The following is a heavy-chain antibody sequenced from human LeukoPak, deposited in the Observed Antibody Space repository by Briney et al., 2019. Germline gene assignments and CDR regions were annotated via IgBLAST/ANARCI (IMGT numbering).Heavy chain of an antibody. CDR2: ISGSGGST. V-gene: IGHV3-23*01. D-gene: IGHD3-22*01. CDR3: AKRGDRSYYDSSGYYYADDY. Sequence: GGSLRLSRAASGFTFRFYAMRCLRQAPGKGLEWVSAISGSGGSTYYADSVKGRFTISRDNSKNTLYLQMNSLRAEDMAVYYGAKRGDRSYYDSSGYYYADDYWGQGTLVTVSS. J-gene: IGHJ4*02. CDR1: GFTFRFYA.